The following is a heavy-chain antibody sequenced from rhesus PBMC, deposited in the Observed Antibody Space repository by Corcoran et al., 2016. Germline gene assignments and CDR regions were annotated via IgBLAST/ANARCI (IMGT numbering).Heavy chain of an antibody. CDR2: TYYRSKWYN. CDR1: GDSVSSNSAT. J-gene: IGHJ4*01. Sequence: QVQLQESGPGLVKPSQTLSLTCAISGDSVSSNSATWNWIRQSPSRGLELLGRTYYRSKWYNDDSQSVQNRISINPDTSKNQFSLQLNSVTPEDMAVYYCARLTYYNIWTGYYTFDYWGQGVLVTVSS. V-gene: IGHV6-1*01. D-gene: IGHD3-3*01. CDR3: ARLTYYNIWTGYYTFDY.